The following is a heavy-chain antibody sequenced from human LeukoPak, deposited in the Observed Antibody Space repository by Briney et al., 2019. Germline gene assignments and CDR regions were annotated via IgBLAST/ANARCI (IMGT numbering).Heavy chain of an antibody. V-gene: IGHV3-30*03. CDR2: ISNDGSKK. CDR1: GFTFSSYG. Sequence: GGSLRLSCAASGFTFSSYGMHWVRQAPGKGLDWVAVISNDGSKKYYADSVKGRFTISRDNAKNSLYLQVDSLRAEDTAVYYCARDPSSGDSWGQGTLVTVSS. CDR3: ARDPSSGDS. J-gene: IGHJ4*02. D-gene: IGHD6-6*01.